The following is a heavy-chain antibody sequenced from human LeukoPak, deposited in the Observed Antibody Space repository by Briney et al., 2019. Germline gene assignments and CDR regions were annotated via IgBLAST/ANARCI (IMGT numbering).Heavy chain of an antibody. D-gene: IGHD6-13*01. CDR2: ISAYNGNT. J-gene: IGHJ4*02. CDR3: ARDRSAGLPSLY. Sequence: ASVKVSCKASGYTFTSYGISWVRQAPGQGLEGMGWISAYNGNTNYAQKLQGRVTMTTDTSTSTAYMELRSLRSDDTAVYYCARDRSAGLPSLYWGQGTLVTVSS. V-gene: IGHV1-18*01. CDR1: GYTFTSYG.